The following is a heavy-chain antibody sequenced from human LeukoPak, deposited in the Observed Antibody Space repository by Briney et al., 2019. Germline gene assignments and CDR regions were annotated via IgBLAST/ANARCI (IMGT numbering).Heavy chain of an antibody. D-gene: IGHD6-19*01. V-gene: IGHV3-23*01. CDR1: GFPFSSYG. J-gene: IGHJ4*02. Sequence: RGGSLSLPCGASGFPFSSYGMSWVRQAPGKGVEGVSAISGSVDSTHYADSVKGRFTISRDNSKHTLYLQMNSLRAEDTAVYYCARAGHSSGWYGGGDYWGQGTLVTVSS. CDR2: ISGSVDST. CDR3: ARAGHSSGWYGGGDY.